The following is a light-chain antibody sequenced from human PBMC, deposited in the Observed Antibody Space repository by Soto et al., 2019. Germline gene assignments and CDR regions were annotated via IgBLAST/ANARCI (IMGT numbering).Light chain of an antibody. J-gene: IGLJ2*01. Sequence: QSALTQPDSVSGSPGQSITISCTGTSSDVGRYNLVSWYQQHPGKAPKLMIYEGSNRPSGVSNRFSGSKYDNTASLTSAGLQAEDEADYYCWSSVGLSPVVFGGGTKLTVL. CDR2: EGS. V-gene: IGLV2-23*01. CDR3: WSSVGLSPVV. CDR1: SSDVGRYNL.